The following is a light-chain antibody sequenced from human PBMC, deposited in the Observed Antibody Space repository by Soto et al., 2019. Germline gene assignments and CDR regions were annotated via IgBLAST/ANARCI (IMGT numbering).Light chain of an antibody. CDR3: QSADSSGTWV. V-gene: IGLV3-25*02. CDR2: KDS. J-gene: IGLJ3*02. Sequence: YELTQPPSVSVSPGQTARITCSGDALPKQYAYWYQQKPGQAPVLVIYKDSERPSGIPERFSGSSSGTTVTLTISGVQAEDEADYYCQSADSSGTWVFGGGTQLTVL. CDR1: ALPKQY.